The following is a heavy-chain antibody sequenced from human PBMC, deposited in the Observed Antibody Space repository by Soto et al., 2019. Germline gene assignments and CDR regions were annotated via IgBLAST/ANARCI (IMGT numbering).Heavy chain of an antibody. CDR2: ISAYSGNT. V-gene: IGHV1-18*01. Sequence: ASVKVSCKASGYTFTNHGLSWVRQAPGQGLEWMGWISAYSGNTNYAQNLQDRVTMTTDTCTSTAYMELRSLRSDDTAVYYCARDELWFGGLVSTNLDYWRKGTMVTVSS. CDR1: GYTFTNHG. CDR3: ARDELWFGGLVSTNLDY. J-gene: IGHJ4*02. D-gene: IGHD3-10*01.